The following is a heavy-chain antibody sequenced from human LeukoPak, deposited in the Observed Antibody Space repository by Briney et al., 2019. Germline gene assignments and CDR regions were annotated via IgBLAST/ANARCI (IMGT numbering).Heavy chain of an antibody. CDR1: GGTFISYA. D-gene: IGHD6-19*01. Sequence: GASVKVSCKASGGTFISYAISWVRQAPGQGLEWMGGIIPIFGTANYAQKFQGRVTITADESTSTAYMELSSLRSEDTAVYYCARETQAVAGLDYYYGMDVWGQGTTVTVSS. CDR3: ARETQAVAGLDYYYGMDV. CDR2: IIPIFGTA. J-gene: IGHJ6*02. V-gene: IGHV1-69*01.